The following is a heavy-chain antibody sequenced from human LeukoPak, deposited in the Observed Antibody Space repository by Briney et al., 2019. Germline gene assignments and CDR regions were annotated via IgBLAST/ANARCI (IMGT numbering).Heavy chain of an antibody. V-gene: IGHV3-30*01. J-gene: IGHJ4*02. Sequence: GGSLRLSCAASEFTFHNFAIHWVRQAPGKGLEWVAVISFDGSEEYYADSVLGRFTISRDTSKNTVGLQMNSLRAEDTAVFYCARSRQRMAGGRKVEKYIDSWGQGSLVVVS. CDR2: ISFDGSEE. D-gene: IGHD5-24*01. CDR3: ARSRQRMAGGRKVEKYIDS. CDR1: EFTFHNFA.